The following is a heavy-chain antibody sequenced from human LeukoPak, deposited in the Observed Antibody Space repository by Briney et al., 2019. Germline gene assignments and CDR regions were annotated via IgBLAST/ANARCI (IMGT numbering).Heavy chain of an antibody. V-gene: IGHV1-46*01. CDR3: ARTAARRFDY. Sequence: ASVKVSCKASGYTFPSYCMHWVRQAPGQGLEWMGIINPTGGSTTYAQKFQGRVTMPRDTPTSTVYMELSGLRSDDTAVYYCARTAARRFDYWGQGTLVTVSS. CDR2: INPTGGST. D-gene: IGHD6-6*01. J-gene: IGHJ4*02. CDR1: GYTFPSYC.